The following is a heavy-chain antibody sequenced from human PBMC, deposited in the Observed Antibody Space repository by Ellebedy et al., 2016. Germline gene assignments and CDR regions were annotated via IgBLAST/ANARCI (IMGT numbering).Heavy chain of an antibody. Sequence: ASVKVSCKASGYTFTSYGINWVRQAPGQGLEWMGWISSFNGNTNYPQQVQGRVTMITDPSTSTTYMELRSLRSDDTAVYYCARGLGPYSHGSLDYWGQGTLVTVSS. D-gene: IGHD5-18*01. V-gene: IGHV1-18*04. CDR2: ISSFNGNT. CDR3: ARGLGPYSHGSLDY. CDR1: GYTFTSYG. J-gene: IGHJ4*02.